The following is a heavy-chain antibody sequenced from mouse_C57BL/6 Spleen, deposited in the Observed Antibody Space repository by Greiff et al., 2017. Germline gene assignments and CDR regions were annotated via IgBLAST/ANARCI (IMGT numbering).Heavy chain of an antibody. D-gene: IGHD4-1*01. CDR2: IDPSDSYT. J-gene: IGHJ4*01. CDR1: GYTFTSYW. CDR3: ALTGTNYAMDY. Sequence: VQLQQPGAELVMPGASVKLSCKASGYTFTSYWMHWVKQRPGQGLEWIGEIDPSDSYTNYNQKFKGKSTLTVDKSSSTAYMQLSSLTSEDSAVYYCALTGTNYAMDYWGQGTSVTVSS. V-gene: IGHV1-69*01.